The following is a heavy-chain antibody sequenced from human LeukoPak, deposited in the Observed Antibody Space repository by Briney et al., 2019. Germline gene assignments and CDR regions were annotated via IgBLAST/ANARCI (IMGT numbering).Heavy chain of an antibody. CDR2: IKQDGSEK. Sequence: GGSLRLSCAGSGFTFSSYWMSWVRQAPGKGLEWVANIKQDGSEKYYVDSVKGRFTISRDNAKNSLYLQMNSLRAEDTAVYYCARGAAAANWDWFDPWGQGTLVTVSS. J-gene: IGHJ5*02. CDR1: GFTFSSYW. D-gene: IGHD6-13*01. V-gene: IGHV3-7*01. CDR3: ARGAAAANWDWFDP.